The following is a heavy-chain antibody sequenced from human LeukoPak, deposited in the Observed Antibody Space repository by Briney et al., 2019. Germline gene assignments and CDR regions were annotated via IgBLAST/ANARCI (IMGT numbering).Heavy chain of an antibody. CDR3: ARGRRIARAVVVIKGYYYYMDV. CDR2: LSGSGGST. Sequence: GGSLRLSCVFSGFTFSSYAMSWVRQAPGKGLEWVSSLSGSGGSTYYADSVKGRFTISRDNAKNSLYLQMNSLRAEDTAVYYCARGRRIARAVVVIKGYYYYMDVWGKGTTVTVSS. CDR1: GFTFSSYA. D-gene: IGHD3-22*01. V-gene: IGHV3-23*01. J-gene: IGHJ6*03.